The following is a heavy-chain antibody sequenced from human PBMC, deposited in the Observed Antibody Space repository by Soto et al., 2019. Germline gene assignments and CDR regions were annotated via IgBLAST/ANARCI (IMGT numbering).Heavy chain of an antibody. CDR3: ARDGYCSNREWCATNYYYYNTMDA. J-gene: IGHJ6*01. CDR2: ISYDGSSE. V-gene: IGHV3-30-3*01. CDR1: GFIFGSYA. Sequence: GGSLRLSYAASGFIFGSYAMHGVRQAPRKGLEWVAIISYDGSSEDYADSVKGRFTISRDNSKNMLYLRMNSLRAEDTAVYYCARDGYCSNREWCATNYYYYNTMDAWGQGTTGNVAS. D-gene: IGHD2-8*01.